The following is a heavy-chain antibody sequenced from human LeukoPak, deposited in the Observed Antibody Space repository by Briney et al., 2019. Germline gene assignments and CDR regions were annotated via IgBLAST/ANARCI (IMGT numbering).Heavy chain of an antibody. CDR3: ARYCTSTSCYLPYYYGMDV. CDR2: IYYTGST. J-gene: IGHJ6*02. Sequence: SETLSLTCTVSGGSISSYYWGWIRQPPGKGLEWIGSIYYTGSTYYNPSLKSRITISVDTSKNQFSLKLSSVTAADTAVYYCARYCTSTSCYLPYYYGMDVWGQGTTVTVSS. CDR1: GGSISSYY. D-gene: IGHD2-2*01. V-gene: IGHV4-39*01.